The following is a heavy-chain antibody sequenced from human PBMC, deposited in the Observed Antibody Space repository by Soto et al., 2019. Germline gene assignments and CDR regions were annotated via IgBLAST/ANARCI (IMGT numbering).Heavy chain of an antibody. CDR2: ISGSGGTT. V-gene: IGHV3-23*01. CDR1: GFTFSNYA. CDR3: ALRYCSRTTCPPLNSYFYMDV. Sequence: EMYLLESGGDLVQPGGSLRLSCAASGFTFSNYAMTWVRQAPGKGLEWVSGISGSGGTTFYAGFVKGRFPISRDNSKNMLYLQMNSLRAEDTAVYYCALRYCSRTTCPPLNSYFYMDVWGKGTTVTVSS. D-gene: IGHD2-2*01. J-gene: IGHJ6*03.